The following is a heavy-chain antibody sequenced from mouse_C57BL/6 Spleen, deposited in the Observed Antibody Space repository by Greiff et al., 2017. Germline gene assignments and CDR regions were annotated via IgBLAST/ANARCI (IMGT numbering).Heavy chain of an antibody. CDR3: AKTEGVYDYDGTWCAY. Sequence: QVQLKESGPGLVAPSQSLSITCPVSWFSLTSYGVSWVRPPPGKGLAWLGVIWGDGITKYHSALISRLSNSKDNSKSQVFLKLNSLQTDDTATYYCAKTEGVYDYDGTWCAYWGQGTLVTGSA. D-gene: IGHD2-4*01. V-gene: IGHV2-3*01. CDR1: WFSLTSYG. CDR2: IWGDGIT. J-gene: IGHJ3*01.